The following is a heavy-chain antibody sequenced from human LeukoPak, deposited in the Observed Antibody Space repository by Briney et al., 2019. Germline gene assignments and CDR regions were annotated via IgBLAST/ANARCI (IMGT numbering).Heavy chain of an antibody. CDR3: ARLRDWFDP. Sequence: RSETLSLTCTVSGGSLSSYYWTWIRQPPGKGLEWIGYIYYSGSTNYNPSLKSRVTMSVDTSKNQFSLKLSSVTAADTAVYYCARLRDWFDPWGQGTLVTVSS. CDR2: IYYSGST. J-gene: IGHJ5*02. V-gene: IGHV4-59*01. CDR1: GGSLSSYY.